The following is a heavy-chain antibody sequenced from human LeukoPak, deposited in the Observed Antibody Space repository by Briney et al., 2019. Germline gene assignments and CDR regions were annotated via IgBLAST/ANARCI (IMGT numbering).Heavy chain of an antibody. CDR2: INPSGGST. D-gene: IGHD3-22*01. Sequence: ASVKVSCKASGYTFTSHQMHWVRQAPGQGLEWMGIINPSGGSTSYAQKFQGRVTMTRDMSTSTVYMELSSLRSEDTAVYYCARGGDYYDSSGYYGYWGQGTLVTVSS. V-gene: IGHV1-46*01. CDR3: ARGGDYYDSSGYYGY. CDR1: GYTFTSHQ. J-gene: IGHJ4*02.